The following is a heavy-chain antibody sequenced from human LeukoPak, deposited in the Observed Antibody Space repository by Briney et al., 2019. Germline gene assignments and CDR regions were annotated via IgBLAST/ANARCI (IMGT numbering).Heavy chain of an antibody. CDR2: IYHSGST. J-gene: IGHJ6*03. CDR1: GYSISSGYY. D-gene: IGHD3-22*01. CDR3: AREAYYYDSSGYYSMLYYYYMDV. V-gene: IGHV4-38-2*02. Sequence: SETLSLTCTVSGYSISSGYYWGWIRQPPGKGLEWIGSIYHSGSTYYNPSLKSRVTISVDTSKNQFSLKLSSVTAADTAVYYCAREAYYYDSSGYYSMLYYYYMDVWGKGTTVTVSS.